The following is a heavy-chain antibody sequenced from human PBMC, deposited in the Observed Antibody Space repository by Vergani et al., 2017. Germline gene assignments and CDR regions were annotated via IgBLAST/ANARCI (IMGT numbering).Heavy chain of an antibody. D-gene: IGHD3-22*01. J-gene: IGHJ5*02. CDR1: GCSFFNSRYY. Sequence: QLQLQESGPGLVKPSGTLSLTCSVTGCSFFNSRYYWGWLRQPPGKGLEWISSVSHSGDTYFNPSLKGLASISMDTSKNYFCLTLSSVTAADTAIYYCALRSSSYYFDIWVQGVLITVSS. V-gene: IGHV4-39*02. CDR3: ALRSSSYYFDI. CDR2: VSHSGDT.